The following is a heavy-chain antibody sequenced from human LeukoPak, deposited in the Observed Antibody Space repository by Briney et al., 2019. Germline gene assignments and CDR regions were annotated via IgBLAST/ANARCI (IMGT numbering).Heavy chain of an antibody. CDR2: IYWDDDK. V-gene: IGHV2-5*02. J-gene: IGHJ1*01. CDR1: GFSLFSSGLG. CDR3: AHSYGYEYFHH. D-gene: IGHD5-18*01. Sequence: SGPTLVKPTQTLTLTCTFSGFSLFSSGLGVGWIRQPPGKALEWLALIYWDDDKRYSPSLKSRLTITKDTSKNQVVLTMTNMDPVDTATYYCAHSYGYEYFHHWGQGTLVTVSS.